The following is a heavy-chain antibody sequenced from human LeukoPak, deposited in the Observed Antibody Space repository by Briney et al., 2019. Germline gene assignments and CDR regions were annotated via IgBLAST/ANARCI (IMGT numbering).Heavy chain of an antibody. V-gene: IGHV3-30*18. Sequence: GGSLRLSCAASGFTFSSYDMHWVRQAPGKGLEWVAVISYDGSNKYYADSVKGRFTISRDNSKNTLYLQMNSLRAEDTAVYYCANSLGYCSSTSCPTRMYGMDVWGQGTTVTVSS. D-gene: IGHD2-2*01. CDR3: ANSLGYCSSTSCPTRMYGMDV. J-gene: IGHJ6*02. CDR1: GFTFSSYD. CDR2: ISYDGSNK.